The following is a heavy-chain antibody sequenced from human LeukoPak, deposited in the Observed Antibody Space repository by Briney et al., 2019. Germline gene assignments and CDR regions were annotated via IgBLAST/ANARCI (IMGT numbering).Heavy chain of an antibody. V-gene: IGHV3-21*01. J-gene: IGHJ4*02. CDR1: GFTFSSYR. CDR2: ISSSSTYI. Sequence: GGSLRLSCAASGFTFSSYRMNWVRQAPGKGLEWVSSISSSSTYIYYADSVKGRFTISRDNAKNSLYLQMNTLRAEDTAVYYCARVGSSGSYNEDYWGQGTLVTVSS. D-gene: IGHD1-26*01. CDR3: ARVGSSGSYNEDY.